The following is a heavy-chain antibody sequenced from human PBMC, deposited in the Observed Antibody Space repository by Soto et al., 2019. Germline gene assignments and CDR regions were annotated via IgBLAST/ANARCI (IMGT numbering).Heavy chain of an antibody. D-gene: IGHD2-15*01. V-gene: IGHV3-30*18. J-gene: IGHJ4*02. CDR3: VKGSEVARQELDH. CDR1: GFTFSNFD. CDR2: ISSDGGDK. Sequence: QVQLVESGGGVVQPGRSPRLSCAASGFTFSNFDMHWVRQAPGKGLEWVAAISSDGGDKYYSHSVKDRFTISRDNSKNTLFLQMNSLRVEDTAVYYCVKGSEVARQELDHWGQGILVTVSS.